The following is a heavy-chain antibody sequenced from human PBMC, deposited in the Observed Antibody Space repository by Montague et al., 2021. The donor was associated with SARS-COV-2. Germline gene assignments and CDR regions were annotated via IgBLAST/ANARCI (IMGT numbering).Heavy chain of an antibody. V-gene: IGHV4-34*01. CDR1: GGSFSDYN. D-gene: IGHD3-10*01. Sequence: SETLSLTCAVFGGSFSDYNWNWIRQTPGKGLERNGVINNRGDTDSHPSPKSRVTISVDSSKSQCSLKLTSVTAADTAVYYCANIPEGSYYYYGMDVWGQGTTVTVSS. CDR3: ANIPEGSYYYYGMDV. J-gene: IGHJ6*02. CDR2: INNRGDT.